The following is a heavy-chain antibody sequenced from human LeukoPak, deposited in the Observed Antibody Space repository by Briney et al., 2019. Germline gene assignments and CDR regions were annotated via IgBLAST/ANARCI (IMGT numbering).Heavy chain of an antibody. V-gene: IGHV3-53*01. Sequence: GGSLRLSCSASGFTFSTYAMHWVRQAPGKGLEWVSVIYIGGSTYYADSVKGRFTIFRDNSKNTLYLQMNSLRAEDTTVYYCARDNYGGNLDYWGQGTLVTVSS. CDR1: GFTFSTYA. J-gene: IGHJ4*02. D-gene: IGHD4-23*01. CDR2: IYIGGST. CDR3: ARDNYGGNLDY.